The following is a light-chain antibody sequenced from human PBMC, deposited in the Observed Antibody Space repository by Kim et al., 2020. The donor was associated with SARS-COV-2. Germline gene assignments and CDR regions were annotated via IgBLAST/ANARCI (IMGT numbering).Light chain of an antibody. CDR1: QSVDIY. CDR3: QQSYSAPT. Sequence: ASVGDTVTIACRASQSVDIYLNWYQKRPGKAPNLLIHTASNLQNGVPSRFSGSGSGTHFTLTISSLQPEDFATYYCQQSYSAPTFGQGTRLEIK. J-gene: IGKJ5*01. CDR2: TAS. V-gene: IGKV1-39*01.